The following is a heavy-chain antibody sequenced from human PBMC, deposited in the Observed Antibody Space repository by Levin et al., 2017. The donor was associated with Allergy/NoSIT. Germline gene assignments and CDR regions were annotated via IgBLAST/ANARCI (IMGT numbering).Heavy chain of an antibody. J-gene: IGHJ1*01. CDR1: GFTFSSYG. D-gene: IGHD3-22*01. CDR3: ARGVYDSSGYFGFQH. Sequence: GGSLRLSCAASGFTFSSYGMHWVRQAPGKGLEWVSVIWYDGSNKYYADSVKGRFTISRDNSKNTLYLQMNSLRAEDTAGYYCARGVYDSSGYFGFQHWGQGTLVTVSS. V-gene: IGHV3-33*01. CDR2: IWYDGSNK.